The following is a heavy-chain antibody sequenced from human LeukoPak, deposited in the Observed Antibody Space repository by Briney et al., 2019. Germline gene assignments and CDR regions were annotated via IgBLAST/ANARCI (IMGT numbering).Heavy chain of an antibody. J-gene: IGHJ3*02. V-gene: IGHV4-59*08. CDR1: GGSISSYY. D-gene: IGHD1-26*01. CDR2: IYCSGST. CDR3: ARKISGSYDDAFDI. Sequence: SETLSLTCTVSGGSISSYYWSWIRQPPGKGLEWIGYIYCSGSTNYNPSLKSRVTISVDTSKNQFSLKLSSVTAADTAVYYCARKISGSYDDAFDIWGQGTMVTVSS.